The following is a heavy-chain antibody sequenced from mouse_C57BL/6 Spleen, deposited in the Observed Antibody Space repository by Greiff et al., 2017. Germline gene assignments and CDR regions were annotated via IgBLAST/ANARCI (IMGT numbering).Heavy chain of an antibody. CDR2: IDPNSGGT. D-gene: IGHD1-1*01. CDR3: ARRPLSYGSSGGFDY. V-gene: IGHV1-72*01. J-gene: IGHJ2*01. CDR1: GYTFTSYW. Sequence: VQLQQPGAELVKPGASVKLSCKASGYTFTSYWMHWVKQRPGRGLEWIGRIDPNSGGTKYNEKFKSKATLTADKTSSTAYMQRSSLTSEDPAVYDCARRPLSYGSSGGFDYWGQGTTLTVSS.